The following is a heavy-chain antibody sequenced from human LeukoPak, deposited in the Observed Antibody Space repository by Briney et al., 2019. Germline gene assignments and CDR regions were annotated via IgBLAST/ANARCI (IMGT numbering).Heavy chain of an antibody. D-gene: IGHD1-26*01. J-gene: IGHJ4*02. Sequence: PGGSLRLSCVASGFTFSDYYMSWIRQAPGKGLEWVSYISSSGSTIYYADSVKGRFTISRDNAKNSLYLQMNSLRAEDTAVYYCAKTEEYSGSYYLGYFDYWGQGTLVTVSS. CDR3: AKTEEYSGSYYLGYFDY. CDR1: GFTFSDYY. CDR2: ISSSGSTI. V-gene: IGHV3-11*01.